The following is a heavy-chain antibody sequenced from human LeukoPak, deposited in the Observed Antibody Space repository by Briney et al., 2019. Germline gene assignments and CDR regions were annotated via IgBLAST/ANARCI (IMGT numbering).Heavy chain of an antibody. CDR1: GFTFSSYA. CDR3: AKDPGGYSYGPQLDY. J-gene: IGHJ4*02. Sequence: GGSLRLSCAASGFTFSSYAMSWVRQAPGKGLEWVAAISGSGGSTYYADSVKGRFTISRDNSKNTLYLQMNSLRAEDTAVYYCAKDPGGYSYGPQLDYWGQGTLVTVSS. V-gene: IGHV3-23*01. D-gene: IGHD5-18*01. CDR2: ISGSGGST.